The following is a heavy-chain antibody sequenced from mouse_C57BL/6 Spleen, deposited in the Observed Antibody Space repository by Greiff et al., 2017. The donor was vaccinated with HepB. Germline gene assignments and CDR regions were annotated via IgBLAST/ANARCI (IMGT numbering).Heavy chain of an antibody. Sequence: QVQIQQSGPELVKPGASVKISCKASGYAFSSSWMNWVKQRPGKGLEWIGRIYPGDGDTNYNGKFKGKATLTADKSSSTAYMQLSSLTSEDSAVYFCARHGSIPDAMDYWGQGTSVTVSS. CDR2: IYPGDGDT. D-gene: IGHD1-1*01. J-gene: IGHJ4*01. CDR3: ARHGSIPDAMDY. V-gene: IGHV1-82*01. CDR1: GYAFSSSW.